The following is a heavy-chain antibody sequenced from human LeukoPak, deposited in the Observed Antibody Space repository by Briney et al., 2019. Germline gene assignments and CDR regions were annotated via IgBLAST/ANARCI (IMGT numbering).Heavy chain of an antibody. CDR1: GGSISSGGYY. J-gene: IGHJ4*02. V-gene: IGHV4-31*03. CDR3: ARGASSGYYRYYFDY. D-gene: IGHD3-22*01. CDR2: IYYSGST. Sequence: PSETLSLTCTVSGGSISSGGYYWSWIRQHPGKGLEWIGYIYYSGSTYYNPSLESRVTISVDTSKNQFSLKLSSVTAADTAVYYCARGASSGYYRYYFDYWGQGTLVTVSS.